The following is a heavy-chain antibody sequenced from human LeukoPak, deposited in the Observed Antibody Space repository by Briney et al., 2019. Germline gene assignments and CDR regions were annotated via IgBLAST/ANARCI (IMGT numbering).Heavy chain of an antibody. CDR3: ARGVYGSGDY. CDR2: IYSSGST. D-gene: IGHD3-10*01. Sequence: SETLSLTCTVSGGSISSYYWSCIRQPARKGLEWIGRIYSSGSTNYNPSLKSRVTMSVDTSKNQLSLKLTSVTAADTAVYYCARGVYGSGDYWGQGTLVTVSS. CDR1: GGSISSYY. V-gene: IGHV4-4*07. J-gene: IGHJ4*02.